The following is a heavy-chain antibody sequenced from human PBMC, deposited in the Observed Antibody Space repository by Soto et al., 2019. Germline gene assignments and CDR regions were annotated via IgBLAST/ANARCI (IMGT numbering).Heavy chain of an antibody. V-gene: IGHV3-48*02. Sequence: EVQLVKSGGGLEQAGGSLRLTCAASGFSFSNYNMNWVRQAPGKGLEWVSYISKRSDTIYYADSVRGQFSISRDNGKNSLYLQMDGLRDEDTAVYYFARDAVDYDTTVYHCDYWGQGTLVTVSS. D-gene: IGHD3-22*01. CDR3: ARDAVDYDTTVYHCDY. CDR1: GFSFSNYN. CDR2: ISKRSDTI. J-gene: IGHJ4*02.